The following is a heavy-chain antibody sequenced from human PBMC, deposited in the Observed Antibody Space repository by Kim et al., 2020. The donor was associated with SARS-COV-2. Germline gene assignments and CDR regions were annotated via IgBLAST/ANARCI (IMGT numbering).Heavy chain of an antibody. CDR3: AGHVGRRWYCAVEI. J-gene: IGHJ3*02. CDR1: GVSVSPYF. V-gene: IGHV4-59*08. CDR2: GFHTERT. Sequence: SETLSLTCTVSGVSVSPYFWSWIRQAPGKGLEWIGCGFHTERTFYSPSLNGRVTVSVDASPTQVSLRLTSVPAAVTALYFCAGHVGRRWYCAVEIWGQGTTLSASP. D-gene: IGHD6-13*01.